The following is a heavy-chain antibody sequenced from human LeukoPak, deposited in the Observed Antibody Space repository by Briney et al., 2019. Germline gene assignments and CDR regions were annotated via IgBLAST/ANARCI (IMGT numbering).Heavy chain of an antibody. J-gene: IGHJ4*02. D-gene: IGHD4-17*01. CDR3: AKGRGLSYDYGVDY. CDR2: ISGSGGST. V-gene: IGHV3-23*01. Sequence: PGGSLRLSCAASGFTFSSYGMSWVRQAPGKGLEWVSAISGSGGSTYNADSVKGRFTISRDNAKNSLYLQMNSLRAEDMALYYCAKGRGLSYDYGVDYWGQGTLVTVSS. CDR1: GFTFSSYG.